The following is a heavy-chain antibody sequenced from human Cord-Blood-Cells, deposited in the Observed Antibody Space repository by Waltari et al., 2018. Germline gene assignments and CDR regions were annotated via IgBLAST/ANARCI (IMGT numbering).Heavy chain of an antibody. CDR2: INPNSGGT. CDR3: ARGFLEWLLSDGLDY. D-gene: IGHD3-3*01. CDR1: GYTFTGYY. Sequence: QVQLVQSGAEVKKPGASVKVSCKASGYTFTGYYLHWVRQAPGQGLEWMGWINPNSGGTNYAQQFQGRVTMTRDTSISTAYMELGRLSSDDTAVYYCARGFLEWLLSDGLDYWGQGTLVTVSS. J-gene: IGHJ4*02. V-gene: IGHV1-2*02.